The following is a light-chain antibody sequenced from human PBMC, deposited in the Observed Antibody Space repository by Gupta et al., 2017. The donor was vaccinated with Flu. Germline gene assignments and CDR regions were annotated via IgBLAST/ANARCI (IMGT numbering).Light chain of an antibody. V-gene: IGKV1-16*02. J-gene: IGKJ4*01. CDR3: QQDNTVPLT. Sequence: PSSLAASVGDRVTISLRASQCVSNFLTWFHQKPGKAPKSLIYSTSRLQSGVPSHISGSRSGTDFTLTISSLQPEDFATYYCQQDNTVPLTFGPGTTVEI. CDR2: STS. CDR1: QCVSNF.